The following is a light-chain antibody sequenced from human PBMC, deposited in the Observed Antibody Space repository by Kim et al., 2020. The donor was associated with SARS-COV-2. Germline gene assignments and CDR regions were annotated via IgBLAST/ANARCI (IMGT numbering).Light chain of an antibody. CDR1: QSDSSY. Sequence: SPGERATLSCRASQSDSSYLAWYQQKPGQAPRLLIYDASNRATGIPARFSGSGSGTDFTLTISSLEPEDFAVYYCQQRINWPWTFGQGTKVDIK. CDR2: DAS. CDR3: QQRINWPWT. J-gene: IGKJ1*01. V-gene: IGKV3-11*01.